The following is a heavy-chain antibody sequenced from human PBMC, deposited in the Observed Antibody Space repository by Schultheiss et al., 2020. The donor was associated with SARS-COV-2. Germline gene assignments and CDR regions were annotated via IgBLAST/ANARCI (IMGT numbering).Heavy chain of an antibody. CDR2: IWYDGSNK. V-gene: IGHV3-30*02. J-gene: IGHJ4*02. D-gene: IGHD6-13*01. CDR3: AKDRSAAGREGFGW. CDR1: GFTFSSYA. Sequence: GGSLRLSCAASGFTFSSYAMHWVRQAPGKGLEWVAVIWYDGSNKYYADSVKGRFTISRDNSKNTLYLQMNSLRAEDTALYYCAKDRSAAGREGFGWWGQGTLVTVSS.